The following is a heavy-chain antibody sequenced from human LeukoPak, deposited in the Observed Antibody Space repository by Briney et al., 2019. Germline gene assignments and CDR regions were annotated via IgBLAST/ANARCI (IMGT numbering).Heavy chain of an antibody. V-gene: IGHV1-2*02. CDR3: ARITSGTTEFDY. Sequence: ASVKVSCKASGYTFTDYYIHWVRQAPGQGLEWTGWINPNSGGTNYAQKFQGRVTMTRDTSISTAYMELSRLRSDDTAVYYCARITSGTTEFDYWGQGTLDTVSS. CDR1: GYTFTDYY. J-gene: IGHJ4*02. D-gene: IGHD4-17*01. CDR2: INPNSGGT.